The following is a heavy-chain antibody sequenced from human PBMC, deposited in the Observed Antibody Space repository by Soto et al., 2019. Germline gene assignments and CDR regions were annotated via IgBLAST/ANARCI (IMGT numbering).Heavy chain of an antibody. CDR1: GFIFSGHG. CDR3: AKDRPNSSSWPHY. V-gene: IGHV3-30*18. Sequence: QVQLVESGGGVVQPGRSLRLACVASGFIFSGHGMHWVRQVPGKGLEWVAVVSYDGRYTHYADFVKGRFTISRDNSKNKVYLQMNSLRAEDGARYYCAKDRPNSSSWPHYWGQGTLVTVSS. D-gene: IGHD6-13*01. J-gene: IGHJ4*02. CDR2: VSYDGRYT.